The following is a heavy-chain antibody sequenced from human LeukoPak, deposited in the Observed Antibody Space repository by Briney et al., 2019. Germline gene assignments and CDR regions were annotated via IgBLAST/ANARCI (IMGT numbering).Heavy chain of an antibody. D-gene: IGHD2-2*01. J-gene: IGHJ4*02. V-gene: IGHV3-74*01. CDR1: GFTFSSYW. CDR3: ARRGVPAATSYYFDY. CDR2: INTDGSST. Sequence: GGSLRLSCVASGFTFSSYWMHWVRQAPGKGLVWVSRINTDGSSTIYADSVKGRFTISRDNAKNTLYLQMNSLRAEDTAVYYCARRGVPAATSYYFDYWGQGTLVTVSS.